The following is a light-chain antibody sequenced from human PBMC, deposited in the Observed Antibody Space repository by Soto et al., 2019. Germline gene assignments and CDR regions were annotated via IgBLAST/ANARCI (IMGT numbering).Light chain of an antibody. Sequence: DIQITQSPCNLSASVGDRVTITCRASASISSWLAWYQQQPGKAPKLLIYKSSILGNGVPSRFSGGGSGTEFTLTISSLQPDDFATYYCQQYGAFGQGTKVDIK. CDR2: KSS. V-gene: IGKV1-5*03. CDR3: QQYGA. J-gene: IGKJ1*01. CDR1: ASISSW.